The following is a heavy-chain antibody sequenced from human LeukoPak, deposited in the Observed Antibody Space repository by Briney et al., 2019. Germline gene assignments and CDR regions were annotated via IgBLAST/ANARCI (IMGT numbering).Heavy chain of an antibody. V-gene: IGHV4-31*03. J-gene: IGHJ4*02. CDR1: GVSISSGGYY. D-gene: IGHD2-8*02. CDR3: ARAGGAWLEFDY. CDR2: IFYSGST. Sequence: KTSETLSLTCTVSGVSISSGGYYWSWIRQHPGKGLEWIGYIFYSGSTYYNPSLKSRVTISVDTSKNQFSLKLSSVTAEDTAVYYCARAGGAWLEFDYWGQGTLVTVSS.